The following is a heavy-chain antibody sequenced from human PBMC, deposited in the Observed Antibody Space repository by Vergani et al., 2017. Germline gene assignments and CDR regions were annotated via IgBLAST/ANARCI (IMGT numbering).Heavy chain of an antibody. Sequence: EVQLVQSGAEVKKPGATVKIYCKVSGYTFTDYYMNWVQQAPGKGLEWMGVVDHEDGETIYAETFQGRVTITADTSTDTAYMELSSLRSEDTAVYYCATRAYDCNTAFDCWGQGTLVTVSS. CDR2: VDHEDGET. CDR3: ATRAYDCNTAFDC. D-gene: IGHD5-12*01. V-gene: IGHV1-69-2*01. J-gene: IGHJ4*02. CDR1: GYTFTDYY.